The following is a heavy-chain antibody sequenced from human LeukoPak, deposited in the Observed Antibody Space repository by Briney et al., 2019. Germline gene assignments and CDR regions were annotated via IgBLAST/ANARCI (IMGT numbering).Heavy chain of an antibody. Sequence: ASVKVSCKTSGYMFRNYGITWVRQAPGQGLEWMGWISTFNGHTKYTQSLRDRVTMTTDTSTSTIYMELRSLRSDDTAVYYCAKGRVIYYDTTGYRPDDSLDIWGQGTMVTVSS. V-gene: IGHV1-18*01. J-gene: IGHJ3*02. CDR1: GYMFRNYG. CDR2: ISTFNGHT. D-gene: IGHD3-22*01. CDR3: AKGRVIYYDTTGYRPDDSLDI.